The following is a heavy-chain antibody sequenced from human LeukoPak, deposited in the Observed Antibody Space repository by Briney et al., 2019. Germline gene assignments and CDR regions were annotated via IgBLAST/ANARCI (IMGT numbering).Heavy chain of an antibody. CDR1: GGTFRSYA. CDR3: AREGLVVVPAAPGSYYGMDV. V-gene: IGHV1-69*13. CDR2: IIPIFGTA. J-gene: IGHJ6*04. D-gene: IGHD2-2*01. Sequence: ASVKVSCKASGGTFRSYAISWVRQAPGQGLEWMGGIIPIFGTANYAQKFQGRVTITADESTSTAYMELSSLRSEDTAVYYCAREGLVVVPAAPGSYYGMDVWGKGTTVTVSS.